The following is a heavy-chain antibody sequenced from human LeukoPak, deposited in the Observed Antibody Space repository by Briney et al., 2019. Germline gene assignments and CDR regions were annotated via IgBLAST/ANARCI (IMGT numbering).Heavy chain of an antibody. CDR1: GFTLSTYG. J-gene: IGHJ4*02. V-gene: IGHV3-23*01. Sequence: QAGGSLRLSCVVSGFTLSTYGMSWVRQAPGEGLEWVSLFSGSGGRTYYADSVSGRFTISRDSSKNTLYLQMNSLRAEDTAVYYCAKRVRSGSHGEGLGHWGQGTLVTVSS. D-gene: IGHD1-26*01. CDR3: AKRVRSGSHGEGLGH. CDR2: FSGSGGRT.